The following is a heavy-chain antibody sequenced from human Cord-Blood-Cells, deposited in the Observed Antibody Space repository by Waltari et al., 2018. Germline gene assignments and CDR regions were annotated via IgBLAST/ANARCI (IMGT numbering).Heavy chain of an antibody. J-gene: IGHJ4*02. V-gene: IGHV4-38-2*02. Sequence: QVQLQESGPGLVKPSETLSLTCTVSGYSISSGYYWGWIRQPPGKGLEWIGSIYHSGSTYYNPSLKSRVTISVDTSKNQFSLKLSSVTAADTAMYYCARSQELRYYFDYWGQGTLVTVSS. CDR2: IYHSGST. CDR3: ARSQELRYYFDY. D-gene: IGHD1-26*01. CDR1: GYSISSGYY.